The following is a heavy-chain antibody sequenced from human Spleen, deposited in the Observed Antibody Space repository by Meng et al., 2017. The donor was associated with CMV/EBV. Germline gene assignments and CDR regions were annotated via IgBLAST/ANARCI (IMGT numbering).Heavy chain of an antibody. D-gene: IGHD6-6*01. J-gene: IGHJ4*02. CDR2: IYHSGTT. CDR1: GGSIISRHW. Sequence: SGGSIISRHWWSWVRQPPGKGLEWIGEIYHSGTTNYNPSLKSRITISVDKSKNQFSLKMSSVTAADTAIYYCARVKYGSSLLLSFDSWGQGTLVTVSS. V-gene: IGHV4-4*02. CDR3: ARVKYGSSLLLSFDS.